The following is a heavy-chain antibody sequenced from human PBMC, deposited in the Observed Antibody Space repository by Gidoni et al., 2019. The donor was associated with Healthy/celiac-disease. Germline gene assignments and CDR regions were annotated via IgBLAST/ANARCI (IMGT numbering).Heavy chain of an antibody. D-gene: IGHD5-18*01. CDR2: ISWDGGST. CDR1: GFTFDAYT. V-gene: IGHV3-43*01. CDR3: AKDVIPQNTAMVLLDY. Sequence: EVQLVESGGVVVQPGGSLRLSCAASGFTFDAYTMHWVRQAPGKGLEWVSLISWDGGSTYYADSVKGRFTISRDNSKNSLYLQMNSLRTEDTALYYCAKDVIPQNTAMVLLDYWGQGTLVTVSS. J-gene: IGHJ4*02.